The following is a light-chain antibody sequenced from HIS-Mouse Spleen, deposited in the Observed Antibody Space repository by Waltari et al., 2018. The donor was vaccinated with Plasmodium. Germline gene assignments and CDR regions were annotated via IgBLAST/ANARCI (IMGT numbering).Light chain of an antibody. CDR1: DLPNHY. Sequence: SYELTQPPSVSVSPGQTARITCSGDDLPNHYAYWYQHKPGQAPVLVIYKDSERPSGIPERFSGSSSGTTVTLTISGVQAEDEADYYCQSADSSGTYVVFGGGTKLTVL. V-gene: IGLV3-25*03. J-gene: IGLJ2*01. CDR2: KDS. CDR3: QSADSSGTYVV.